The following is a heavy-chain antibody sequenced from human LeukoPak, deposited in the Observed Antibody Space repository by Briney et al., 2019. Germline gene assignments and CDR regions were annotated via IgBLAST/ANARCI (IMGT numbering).Heavy chain of an antibody. CDR3: ASESTYRYNY. CDR1: GGSISRYY. CDR2: IYYSGST. D-gene: IGHD5-18*01. J-gene: IGHJ4*02. Sequence: PSETLSLTCTVSGGSISRYYWSWIRQPPGKGLEWIGYIYYSGSTYYNPSLKSRVTISVDTSKNQFSPKLSSVTAADTAVYYCASESTYRYNYWGQGTLVTVSS. V-gene: IGHV4-59*12.